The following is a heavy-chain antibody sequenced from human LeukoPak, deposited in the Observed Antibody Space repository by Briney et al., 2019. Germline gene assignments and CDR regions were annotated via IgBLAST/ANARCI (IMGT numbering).Heavy chain of an antibody. D-gene: IGHD4-11*01. CDR3: ARSADYSNQHNDY. CDR1: GYTFTGCY. CDR2: INPNIGGA. V-gene: IGHV1-2*02. Sequence: GASLKVSCKASGYTFTGCYMHWVRQAPGQGLEWMGWINPNIGGANYAQKFQGRVTMTRDTSISTGYMELSSLRSDDTAVYYCARSADYSNQHNDYWGQGTLVTVPS. J-gene: IGHJ4*02.